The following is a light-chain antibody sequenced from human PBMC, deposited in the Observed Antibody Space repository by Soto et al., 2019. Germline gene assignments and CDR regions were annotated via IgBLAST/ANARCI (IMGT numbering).Light chain of an antibody. CDR1: QSVSSSY. J-gene: IGKJ2*02. V-gene: IGKV3-20*01. Sequence: EIVLTQSPGTLSLSPGERATLSCRASQSVSSSYLAWYQQKTGQAPRLLICGASTRATGIPDRFSGSGSGTDVTLTISRLEPEELALYYCQQYGSSPGTFGQGTKLEIK. CDR2: GAS. CDR3: QQYGSSPGT.